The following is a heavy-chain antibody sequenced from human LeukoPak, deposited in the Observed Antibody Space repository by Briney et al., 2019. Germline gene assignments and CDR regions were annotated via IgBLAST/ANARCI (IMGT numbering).Heavy chain of an antibody. D-gene: IGHD2-15*01. Sequence: SETLTLTCTVSGGSIRSYYWSWIRQPPGKGLEWIGNIYDSESTNYNPSLKSRVTISVDTSKKQLSLKVSSVTAADTAVYYCARDVFCSGGTCYSDYWGQGTLVTVSS. CDR3: ARDVFCSGGTCYSDY. CDR1: GGSIRSYY. V-gene: IGHV4-59*01. CDR2: IYDSEST. J-gene: IGHJ4*02.